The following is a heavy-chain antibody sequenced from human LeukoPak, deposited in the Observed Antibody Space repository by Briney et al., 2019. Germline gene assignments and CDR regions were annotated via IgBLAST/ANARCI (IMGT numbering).Heavy chain of an antibody. CDR3: ARAAYYDFWSGPGGDAFDI. V-gene: IGHV4-4*02. CDR1: GGSISSSNW. CDR2: IYYSGST. D-gene: IGHD3-3*01. J-gene: IGHJ3*02. Sequence: SGTLSLTCAVSGGSISSSNWWSWVRQPPGKGLEWIGYIYYSGSTNYNPSLKSRVTISVDTSKNQFSLKLSSVTAADTAVYYCARAAYYDFWSGPGGDAFDIWGQGTMVTVSS.